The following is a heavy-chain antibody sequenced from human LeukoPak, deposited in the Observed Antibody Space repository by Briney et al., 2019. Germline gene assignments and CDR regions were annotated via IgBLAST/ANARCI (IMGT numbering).Heavy chain of an antibody. CDR2: MNPNSGNT. J-gene: IGHJ6*02. CDR1: GYTFTSYD. CDR3: ARISGYSSGWYNFDYYYGMDV. D-gene: IGHD6-19*01. V-gene: IGHV1-8*01. Sequence: GASVKVSCKASGYTFTSYDINWVRQATGQGLEWMGWMNPNSGNTGYAQKFQGRVTMTRNTSISTAYMELSSLRSEDTAVYYCARISGYSSGWYNFDYYYGMDVWGQGTTVTVSS.